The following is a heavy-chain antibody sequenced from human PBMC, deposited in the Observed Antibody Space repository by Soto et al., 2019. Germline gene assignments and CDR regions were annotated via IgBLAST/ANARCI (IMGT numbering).Heavy chain of an antibody. Sequence: ASVKVSCKASGYTFTSYGISWVRQAPGQGLEWMGWISAYNGNTNYAQKLQGRVTMTTDTSTSTAYMELRSLRSDDTAVYYCASATDTPYSSSWYGKYYYYYYMDVWGKGTTVTVSS. J-gene: IGHJ6*03. D-gene: IGHD6-13*01. CDR1: GYTFTSYG. CDR3: ASATDTPYSSSWYGKYYYYYYMDV. CDR2: ISAYNGNT. V-gene: IGHV1-18*01.